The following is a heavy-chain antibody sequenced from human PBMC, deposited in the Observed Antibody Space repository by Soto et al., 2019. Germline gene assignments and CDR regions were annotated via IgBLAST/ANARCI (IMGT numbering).Heavy chain of an antibody. V-gene: IGHV1-18*01. Sequence: QVQLVQPGAEVKKPGASVRVSCKASGYTFSSYGISWVRQAPGQGLEWMGWISPYNDQTNYAQKLQGRVTVTTDISTSTAYMELRSLRSDDTAVYYCARRNNYGSGDKIYYFDYWGQGTLVTVSS. CDR1: GYTFSSYG. D-gene: IGHD3-10*01. CDR3: ARRNNYGSGDKIYYFDY. J-gene: IGHJ4*02. CDR2: ISPYNDQT.